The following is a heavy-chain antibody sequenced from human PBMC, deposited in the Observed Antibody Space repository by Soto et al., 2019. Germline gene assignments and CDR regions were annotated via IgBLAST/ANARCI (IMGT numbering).Heavy chain of an antibody. CDR1: GYIFTKHG. CDR3: ARVYGYGYRHFDF. Sequence: QVQLVQSGSEVREPGASVKVSCKTSGYIFTKHGISWVRQAPGQGLEWLGWMSAHNGYSNYAENFQSRLTLTTNTSASTAYMELRSVRSDDTAIYYCARVYGYGYRHFDFWGQGTLVTASA. J-gene: IGHJ4*02. D-gene: IGHD2-2*03. V-gene: IGHV1-18*01. CDR2: MSAHNGYS.